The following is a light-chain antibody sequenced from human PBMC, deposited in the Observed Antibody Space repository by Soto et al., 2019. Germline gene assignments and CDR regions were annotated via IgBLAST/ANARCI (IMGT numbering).Light chain of an antibody. CDR3: QRYLDWPLT. CDR1: QSLATN. V-gene: IGKV3-15*01. J-gene: IGKJ4*01. Sequence: EIVMTQSPVTLSVSPGERVTLSCRASQSLATNLAWYQQKPGQTPRLVIYDISARASGIPGRFSGSGFGTDFPLTISSLQPEDSAVYYCQRYLDWPLTFGGGTKVEI. CDR2: DIS.